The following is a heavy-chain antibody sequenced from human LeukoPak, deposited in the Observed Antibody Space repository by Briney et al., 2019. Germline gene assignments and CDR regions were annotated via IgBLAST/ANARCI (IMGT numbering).Heavy chain of an antibody. CDR2: ISSSGSTI. D-gene: IGHD6-13*01. Sequence: GGSLRLSCAASGFTFSDYYMSWIRQAPGKGLVWVSYISSSGSTIYYADSVKGRFTISRDNAKNSLYLQMNSLRAEDTAVYYCARVFASSSWTTHYYYYYYMDVWGKGTTVTVSS. V-gene: IGHV3-11*04. CDR1: GFTFSDYY. CDR3: ARVFASSSWTTHYYYYYYMDV. J-gene: IGHJ6*03.